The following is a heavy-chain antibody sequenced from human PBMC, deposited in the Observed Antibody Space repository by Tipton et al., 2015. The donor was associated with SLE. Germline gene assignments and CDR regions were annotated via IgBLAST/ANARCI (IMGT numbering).Heavy chain of an antibody. Sequence: TLSLTCSVSGSTLSRGGYHWSWIRQHPGKGLEWLAYTDYGGTTYYNPSLESRRTTSVDRSRNQFPLKVSSVTAAVTAVYYCARLLLGYYYMDVWGKGTTVTVSS. V-gene: IGHV4-31*03. CDR2: TDYGGTT. CDR1: GSTLSRGGYH. J-gene: IGHJ6*03. D-gene: IGHD3-16*01. CDR3: ARLLLGYYYMDV.